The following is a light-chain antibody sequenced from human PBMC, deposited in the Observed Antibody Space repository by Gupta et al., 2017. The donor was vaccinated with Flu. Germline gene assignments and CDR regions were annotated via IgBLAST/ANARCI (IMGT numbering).Light chain of an antibody. CDR3: QQDYSTLALT. Sequence: DIVMTQSPDSLAVSLGERATINCKSSQSVLYSSNNKNYLAWYQQKPGQPPKLLIYWASTRESGVPDRFSGSGSGTDLTLTISSLQEEEVAGYYCQQDYSTLALTFGGGTKVEIK. CDR1: QSVLYSSNNKNY. V-gene: IGKV4-1*01. CDR2: WAS. J-gene: IGKJ4*01.